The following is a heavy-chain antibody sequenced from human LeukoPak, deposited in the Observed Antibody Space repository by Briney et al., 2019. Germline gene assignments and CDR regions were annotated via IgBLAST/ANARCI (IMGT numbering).Heavy chain of an antibody. CDR2: VDYSGST. V-gene: IGHV4-61*01. CDR3: ARGIRTGYGY. J-gene: IGHJ4*02. CDR1: GGSVSSGNYY. D-gene: IGHD1-1*01. Sequence: SETLSLTCSVSGGSVSSGNYYWSWIRQPSGKGLEWVGYVDYSGSTSYNPSLRRRITISLDTSKNQFSLKVMYLTAADTAVYFCARGIRTGYGYWGQGTLVTVSS.